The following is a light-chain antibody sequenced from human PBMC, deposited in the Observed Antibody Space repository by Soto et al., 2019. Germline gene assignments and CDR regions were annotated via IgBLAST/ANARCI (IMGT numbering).Light chain of an antibody. CDR2: DVS. CDR3: SSYTSSSTYV. CDR1: SSNVGGYNC. V-gene: IGLV2-14*01. J-gene: IGLJ1*01. Sequence: QSVLTQPASVSGSPGQSITISYTGTSSNVGGYNCVSWYQQHPGKAPKLMIYDVSNRPSGVSNRFSGSKSGNTASLTISGLQAEDEADYYCSSYTSSSTYVFGTGTKVTVL.